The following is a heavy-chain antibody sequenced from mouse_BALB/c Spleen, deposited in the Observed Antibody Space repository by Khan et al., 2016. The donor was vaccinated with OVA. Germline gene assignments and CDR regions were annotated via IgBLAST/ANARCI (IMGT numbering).Heavy chain of an antibody. J-gene: IGHJ3*01. CDR3: ARLAYYYDSEGFAY. CDR1: GFTFSTYG. D-gene: IGHD1-1*01. CDR2: VSTGGHYT. Sequence: EVELVESGGDIVKPGGSLKLSCAASGFTFSTYGMSWVRQTPDKSLEWVATVSTGGHYTYYRDTVKGRFTISRDNAKNTLYLQMSSLRSEDTAMFYCARLAYYYDSEGFAYWGQGTLVTVSA. V-gene: IGHV5-6*01.